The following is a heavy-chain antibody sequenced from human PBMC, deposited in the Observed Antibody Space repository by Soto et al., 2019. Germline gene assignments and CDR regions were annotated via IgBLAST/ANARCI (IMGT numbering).Heavy chain of an antibody. J-gene: IGHJ4*02. D-gene: IGHD3-3*01. CDR1: GGSISTYY. CDR3: ARDGSGYDFWSGPYFLDC. Sequence: QVQLQESGPGLVKPSETLSLTCTVSGGSISTYYWSWIRQPPGKGLEWIGYIYYNGRTNYNPSLESRVTISLDTSKSQFSLKLSSVSAADTAVYYCARDGSGYDFWSGPYFLDCWGPGTLVTVSS. CDR2: IYYNGRT. V-gene: IGHV4-59*01.